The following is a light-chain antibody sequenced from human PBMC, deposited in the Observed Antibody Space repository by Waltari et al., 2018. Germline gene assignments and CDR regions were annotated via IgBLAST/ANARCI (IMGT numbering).Light chain of an antibody. J-gene: IGKJ1*01. CDR1: ESVGRS. V-gene: IGKV3-20*01. CDR3: QHYVRLPAT. CDR2: GAS. Sequence: EIVLTQSPGTLSLSPGERATLSCRASESVGRSLAWYQQRPGQAPRLLIYGASNRAPGIPDWFSGSGSGTEFSLTISRMEPEDFVVYYCQHYVRLPATFGQGTKVEIK.